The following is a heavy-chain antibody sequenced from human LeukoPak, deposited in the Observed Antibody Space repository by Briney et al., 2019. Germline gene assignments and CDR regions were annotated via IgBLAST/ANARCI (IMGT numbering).Heavy chain of an antibody. Sequence: GGSLRLSCAASGFTFSNYWVSWVRQAPGKGLEWVAKMKQDGSEKYYVDSVKGRFTISRDNAKNSMYLQMNSLRAEDTAVYYCVRDRDKYSYSDYWGQGTLVTVSS. CDR1: GFTFSNYW. CDR2: MKQDGSEK. V-gene: IGHV3-7*01. J-gene: IGHJ4*02. CDR3: VRDRDKYSYSDY. D-gene: IGHD1-26*01.